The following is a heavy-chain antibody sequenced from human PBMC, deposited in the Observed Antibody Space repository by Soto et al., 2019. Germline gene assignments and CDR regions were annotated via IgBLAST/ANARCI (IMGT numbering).Heavy chain of an antibody. CDR2: IKSKTDGGTT. D-gene: IGHD3-22*01. J-gene: IGHJ4*02. CDR1: GFTFSNAW. CDR3: TTVHYYDSSGRIDY. V-gene: IGHV3-15*01. Sequence: AGGSLRLSCAASGFTFSNAWMSWVRQAPGKGLEWVGRIKSKTDGGTTDYAAPVKGRFTISRDDSKNTLYLQMNSLKTEDTAVYYCTTVHYYDSSGRIDYWGQGTLVTVSS.